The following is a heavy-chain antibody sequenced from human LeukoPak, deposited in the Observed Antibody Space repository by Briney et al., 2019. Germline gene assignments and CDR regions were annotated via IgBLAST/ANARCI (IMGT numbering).Heavy chain of an antibody. CDR2: ISGSGGST. D-gene: IGHD3-16*02. V-gene: IGHV3-23*01. CDR3: AKDEGDYVWGSYQGY. J-gene: IGHJ4*02. CDR1: GFTFSSYA. Sequence: GGSLRLSCAASGFTFSSYAMSWVRQAPGKGLEWVSAISGSGGSTYYADSVKGRFTISRDNSKNTLYLQMNSLRAEDTAVYYCAKDEGDYVWGSYQGYWGQGTLVTVSS.